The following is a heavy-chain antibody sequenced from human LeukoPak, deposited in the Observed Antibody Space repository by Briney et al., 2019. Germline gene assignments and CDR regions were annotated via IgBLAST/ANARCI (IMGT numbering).Heavy chain of an antibody. CDR3: AREGSATARPFVSNDC. Sequence: SETLSLTCTVSGGSISSYYWSWIRQPAGKGLEWIGRIHTSGSTDYNPSFKSRVTMSVDTSKNQFSLKVRSVTAADTAVYYCAREGSATARPFVSNDCWGQGTLVTVSS. CDR2: IHTSGST. J-gene: IGHJ4*02. CDR1: GGSISSYY. D-gene: IGHD6-6*01. V-gene: IGHV4-4*07.